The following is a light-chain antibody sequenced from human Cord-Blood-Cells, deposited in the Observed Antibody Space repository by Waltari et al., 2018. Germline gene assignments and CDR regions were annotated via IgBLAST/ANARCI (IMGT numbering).Light chain of an antibody. J-gene: IGKJ4*01. CDR2: AAS. CDR3: QQSYSTPQVT. CDR1: QSISSY. V-gene: IGKV1-39*01. Sequence: IQMTHSPFSLYASGGDRVTITCRASQSISSYLNWYKQKPGKAPKLLIYAASSLQSGVPSRCSGSGSGTDFTLTISSLQPEDFATYYCQQSYSTPQVTFGGGTKVEIK.